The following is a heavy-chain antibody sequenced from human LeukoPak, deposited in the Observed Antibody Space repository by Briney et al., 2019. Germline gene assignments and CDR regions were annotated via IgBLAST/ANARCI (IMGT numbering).Heavy chain of an antibody. D-gene: IGHD6-19*01. V-gene: IGHV3-49*03. Sequence: PGGSLRLSCTASGFTFGDYAMSWFRQAPGKGLEWVGFIRSKAYGGTTEYAASVKGRFTISRDDSKSIAYLQMNSLKTEDTAVYYCTRDRWSSGWYVDYWGQGTLVTVSS. CDR1: GFTFGDYA. CDR2: IRSKAYGGTT. J-gene: IGHJ4*02. CDR3: TRDRWSSGWYVDY.